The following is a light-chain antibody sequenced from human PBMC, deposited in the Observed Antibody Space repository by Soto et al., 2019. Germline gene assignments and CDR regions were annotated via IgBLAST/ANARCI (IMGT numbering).Light chain of an antibody. CDR3: SSYAGTNNHHA. V-gene: IGLV2-8*01. J-gene: IGLJ1*01. CDR1: GSDVGFYNY. CDR2: EVT. Sequence: QSALTQPPSASGSPGESVTISCTGSGSDVGFYNYVSWYQQHPGKVPKLIIYEVTKRPSGVPDRFSGSKSGNTASLTVSGLQAEDEAYYYCSSYAGTNNHHAFGTGTKVTVL.